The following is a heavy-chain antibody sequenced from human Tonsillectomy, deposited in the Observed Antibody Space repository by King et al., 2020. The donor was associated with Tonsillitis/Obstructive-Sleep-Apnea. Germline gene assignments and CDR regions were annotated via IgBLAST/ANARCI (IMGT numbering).Heavy chain of an antibody. Sequence: VQLVESGGGVVQPGKSLRLSCAASGFTFRNYIMHWVRQAPGKGLEWVAIMPYDGSNKYYADSVKGRFTISRDNSKNTLYLQMNSRRAEDTAVYYCARDLGYSSSSGGFDYWGQGTLVTASS. CDR2: MPYDGSNK. CDR1: GFTFRNYI. J-gene: IGHJ4*02. V-gene: IGHV3-30*04. D-gene: IGHD6-6*01. CDR3: ARDLGYSSSSGGFDY.